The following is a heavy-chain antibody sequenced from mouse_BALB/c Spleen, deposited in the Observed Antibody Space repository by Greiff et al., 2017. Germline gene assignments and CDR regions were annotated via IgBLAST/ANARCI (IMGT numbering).Heavy chain of an antibody. J-gene: IGHJ4*01. CDR2: IYPGSGST. CDR1: GYTFTSYW. D-gene: IGHD2-4*01. V-gene: IGHV1S22*01. CDR3: TRYYDYASYAMDY. Sequence: LQQPGSELVRPGASVTLSCTASGYTFTSYWMHWVKQRPGQGLEWIGNIYPGSGSTNYDEKFKSKATLTVDTSSSTAYMQLSSLTSEDSAVYYCTRYYDYASYAMDYWGEGTSVTVSS.